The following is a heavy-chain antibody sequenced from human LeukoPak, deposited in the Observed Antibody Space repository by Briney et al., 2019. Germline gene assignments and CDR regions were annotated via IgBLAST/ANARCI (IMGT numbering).Heavy chain of an antibody. CDR1: GDSVSSNSAA. Sequence: SQTLSLTCAISGDSVSSNSAAWNWIRQSPSRGLEWLGRTYYRSKWYNDYAVSVKSRITINPDTSKNQFSLQLNSVTPEDTAVYYCARSAMITFGGVIVFDYWGQGTLVTVSS. CDR2: TYYRSKWYN. D-gene: IGHD3-16*02. J-gene: IGHJ4*02. CDR3: ARSAMITFGGVIVFDY. V-gene: IGHV6-1*01.